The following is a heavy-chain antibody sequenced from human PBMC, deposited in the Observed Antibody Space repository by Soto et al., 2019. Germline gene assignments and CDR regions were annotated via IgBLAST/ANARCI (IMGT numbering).Heavy chain of an antibody. Sequence: QVQLVESGGGVVQPGTSLRLSCVGSGFTFRSYVIHWVRQAPGKGLEWVALTSYDGSNNLYGDSVKGRFTISRDNSRNTVELQMDSLRLEDTALYYCARLGTTWGLDVWGQGTLVSVSS. V-gene: IGHV3-33*05. CDR2: TSYDGSNN. CDR3: ARLGTTWGLDV. CDR1: GFTFRSYV. J-gene: IGHJ4*02. D-gene: IGHD2-21*01.